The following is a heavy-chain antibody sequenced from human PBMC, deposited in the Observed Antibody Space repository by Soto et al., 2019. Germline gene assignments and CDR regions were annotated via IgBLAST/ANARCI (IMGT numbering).Heavy chain of an antibody. CDR3: AREAAMVTDFDY. V-gene: IGHV4-34*09. D-gene: IGHD5-18*01. CDR2: INHSGST. Sequence: LTCAVYGGSFSGYYWSWIRQPPGKGLEWIGEINHSGSTNYNPSLKSRVTISVDTSKNQFSLKLSSVTAADTAVYYCAREAAMVTDFDYWGQGTLVTVSS. CDR1: GGSFSGYY. J-gene: IGHJ4*02.